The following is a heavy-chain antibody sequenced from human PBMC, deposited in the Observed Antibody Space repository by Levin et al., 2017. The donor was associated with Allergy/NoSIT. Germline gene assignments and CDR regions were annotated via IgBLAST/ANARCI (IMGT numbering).Heavy chain of an antibody. CDR1: GGSISSSSYY. CDR3: ARQGLRLGDDY. J-gene: IGHJ4*02. CDR2: IYYSGST. V-gene: IGHV4-39*01. Sequence: SQTLSLTCTVSGGSISSSSYYWGWIRQPPGKGLEWIGSIYYSGSTYYNPSLKSRVTISVDTSKNQFSLKLSSVTAADTAVYYCARQGLRLGDDYWGQGTLVTVSS. D-gene: IGHD3-16*01.